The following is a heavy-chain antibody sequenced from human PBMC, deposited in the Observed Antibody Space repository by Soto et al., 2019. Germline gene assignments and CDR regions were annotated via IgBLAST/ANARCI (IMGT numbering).Heavy chain of an antibody. CDR2: IKSKTDGGTT. Sequence: GVLRLSCAASGFTFSNAWMSWVRQAPGKGLEWVGRIKSKTDGGTTDYAAPVKGRFTISRDDSKNTLYLQMNSLKTEDTAVYYCTTRIAAAGTRDPLSDYWGQGTLVTVSS. J-gene: IGHJ4*02. CDR3: TTRIAAAGTRDPLSDY. V-gene: IGHV3-15*01. D-gene: IGHD6-13*01. CDR1: GFTFSNAW.